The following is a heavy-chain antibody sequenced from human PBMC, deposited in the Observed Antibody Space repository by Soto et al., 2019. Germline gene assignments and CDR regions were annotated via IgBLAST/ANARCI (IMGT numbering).Heavy chain of an antibody. J-gene: IGHJ6*02. CDR1: GGTFSSYA. Sequence: GASVKVSCKASGGTFSSYAISWVRQAPGQGLEWMGGIIPIFGTANYAQKFQGRVTITADESTSTAYMELSSLRSEDTAVYYCASGGIIVVVPAAIGLHERYYYYGMDVWGQGTTVTVSS. V-gene: IGHV1-69*13. CDR3: ASGGIIVVVPAAIGLHERYYYYGMDV. CDR2: IIPIFGTA. D-gene: IGHD2-2*01.